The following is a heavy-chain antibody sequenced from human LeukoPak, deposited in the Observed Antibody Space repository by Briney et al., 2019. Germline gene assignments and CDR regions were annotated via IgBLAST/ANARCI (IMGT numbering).Heavy chain of an antibody. CDR2: IYYSGRA. J-gene: IGHJ4*02. CDR3: ARVGRDGYNYNY. Sequence: SETLSLTCTVSGGSISSGDYYWSWIRQPPGKGLEWIGYIYYSGRAYYNPSLKSRVSISVDTSKNQFSLKLSSVTAADTAVYYCARVGRDGYNYNYWGQGTLVTVSS. CDR1: GGSISSGDYY. V-gene: IGHV4-30-4*01. D-gene: IGHD5-24*01.